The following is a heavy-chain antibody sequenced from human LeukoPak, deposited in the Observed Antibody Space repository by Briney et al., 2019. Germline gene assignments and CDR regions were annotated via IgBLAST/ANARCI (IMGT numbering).Heavy chain of an antibody. CDR1: GFTFDDYA. V-gene: IGHV3-9*01. CDR3: AKEGYYDSSGAFDS. D-gene: IGHD3-22*01. J-gene: IGHJ4*02. CDR2: ISWNSGSI. Sequence: GGSLRLSCAASGFTFDDYAMHWVRQAPGKGLEWVSGISWNSGSIGYADSVKGRFTISRDNAKNSLYLQMNSLRAEDTAIYYCAKEGYYDSSGAFDSWGQGTLVTGSS.